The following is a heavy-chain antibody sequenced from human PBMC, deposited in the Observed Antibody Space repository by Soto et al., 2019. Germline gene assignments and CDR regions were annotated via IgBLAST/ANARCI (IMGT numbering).Heavy chain of an antibody. V-gene: IGHV4-34*01. CDR2: INHSGST. D-gene: IGHD2-15*01. J-gene: IGHJ6*03. Sequence: PSETLSLTCAVYGGSFSGYYWSWIRQPPGKGLEWIGEINHSGSTNYNPSLKSRVTISVDTSKNQFSLKLSSVTAADTAVYYCARTRGYCSGGSCYLLYYYMDVWGKGTTVTVSS. CDR1: GGSFSGYY. CDR3: ARTRGYCSGGSCYLLYYYMDV.